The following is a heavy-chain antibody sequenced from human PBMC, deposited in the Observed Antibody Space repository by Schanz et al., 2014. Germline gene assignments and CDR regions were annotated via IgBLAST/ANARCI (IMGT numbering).Heavy chain of an antibody. CDR3: STDLTAVDYDAIGL. CDR2: IKSKVDGGTT. D-gene: IGHD4-17*01. V-gene: IGHV3-15*01. Sequence: EVQLLESGGGLVQPGGSLRLSCTVSGFTVNNYAMNWVRQAPGKGLEWVGRIKSKVDGGTTDNAAPVQGRFTISRDDSKNTLHLQMNSLKTEDTAVYYCSTDLTAVDYDAIGLWGQGTMDTVSS. J-gene: IGHJ3*01. CDR1: GFTVNNYA.